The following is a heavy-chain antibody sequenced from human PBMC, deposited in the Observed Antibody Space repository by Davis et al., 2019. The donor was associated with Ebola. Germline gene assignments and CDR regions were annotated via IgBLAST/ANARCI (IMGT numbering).Heavy chain of an antibody. CDR1: GGSISSGGYS. V-gene: IGHV4-30-2*01. D-gene: IGHD6-6*01. CDR3: ARGPSIAARPSYYYYYYMDV. J-gene: IGHJ6*03. CDR2: IYHSGST. Sequence: PSETLSLTCTVSGGSISSGGYSWSWIRQPPGKGLEWIGYIYHSGSTNYNPSLKSRVTISVDTSKNQFSLKLSSVTAADTAVYYCARGPSIAARPSYYYYYYMDVWGKGTTVTVSS.